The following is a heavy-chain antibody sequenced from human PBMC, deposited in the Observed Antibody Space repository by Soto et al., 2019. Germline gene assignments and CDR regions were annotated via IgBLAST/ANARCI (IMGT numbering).Heavy chain of an antibody. D-gene: IGHD6-19*01. J-gene: IGHJ2*01. V-gene: IGHV4-39*01. CDR1: GGSISSSSYY. CDR2: IYYSGRT. CDR3: ARWPWGLVQVVYFDL. Sequence: QLQLQESGPGLVKPSETLSLTCTVSGGSISSSSYYWGWIRQPPGKGLEWIGSIYYSGRTYSNPSRKCRVTISVDTSKNQFSLELSSVTAADTAVYYCARWPWGLVQVVYFDLWGRGTLVTVSS.